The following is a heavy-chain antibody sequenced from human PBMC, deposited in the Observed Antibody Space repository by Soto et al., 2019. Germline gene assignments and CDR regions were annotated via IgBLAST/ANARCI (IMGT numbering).Heavy chain of an antibody. D-gene: IGHD3-22*01. J-gene: IGHJ4*02. Sequence: QVQLQESGPGLVKPSQTLSLTCTVSGGSISSGGYYWSWIRQHPGKGLEWIGYIYYSGSTYYNPSLMSRVSISVDTSKNKLSLKLSSVTAADTAVYYCARGRRAYYDSSGPRIDYWGQGTLVTVSS. V-gene: IGHV4-31*03. CDR3: ARGRRAYYDSSGPRIDY. CDR2: IYYSGST. CDR1: GGSISSGGYY.